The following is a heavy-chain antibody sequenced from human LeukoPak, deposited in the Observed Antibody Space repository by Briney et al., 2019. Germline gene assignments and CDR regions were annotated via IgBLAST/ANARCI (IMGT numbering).Heavy chain of an antibody. CDR2: IYDSDSGRT. V-gene: IGHV4-39*01. CDR3: ARQGHPRRGYYFYGMDV. J-gene: IGHJ6*02. D-gene: IGHD3-22*01. CDR1: GVSVSSNSPY. Sequence: PSETLSLTCSVDGVSVSSNSPYWGWIRQAPGKGLEWIGSIYDSDSGRTYYNPSLKSRLTISVDTSKNQFSLELTSVTAADTAVYYCARQGHPRRGYYFYGMDVWGQGTTVIVSS.